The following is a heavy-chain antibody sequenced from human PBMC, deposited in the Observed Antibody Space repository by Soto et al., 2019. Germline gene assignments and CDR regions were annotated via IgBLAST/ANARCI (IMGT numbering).Heavy chain of an antibody. Sequence: EVQVVEYGGGLVQPGGSLRLSCAASGFTVTSHYVSLVRQTPGKGLEWVSLIYSGGDIFYADSVMGRFTVSRDNSRNTMFLQMNSLRAGDTGVYFCARGFGSDATVYYGMDVWGPGTTVTVSS. CDR3: ARGFGSDATVYYGMDV. CDR1: GFTVTSHY. CDR2: IYSGGDI. D-gene: IGHD3-10*01. J-gene: IGHJ6*02. V-gene: IGHV3-66*01.